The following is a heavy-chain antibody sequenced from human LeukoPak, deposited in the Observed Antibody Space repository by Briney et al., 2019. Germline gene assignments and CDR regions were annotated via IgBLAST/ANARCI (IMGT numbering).Heavy chain of an antibody. CDR1: GYTFTGYY. V-gene: IGHV1-2*02. CDR2: INPNSGGT. D-gene: IGHD5-18*01. Sequence: ASVKVSCKASGYTFTGYYMHWVRQAPGQGLEWMGWINPNSGGTNYAQKFQGRVTMTRDTSISTAYMELSRLRSDDTAVYYCARDFVDTALDAFDIWGQGTMDTVSS. CDR3: ARDFVDTALDAFDI. J-gene: IGHJ3*02.